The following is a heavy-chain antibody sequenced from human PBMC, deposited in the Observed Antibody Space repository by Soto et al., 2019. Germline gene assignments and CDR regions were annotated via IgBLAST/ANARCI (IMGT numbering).Heavy chain of an antibody. V-gene: IGHV3-7*03. D-gene: IGHD1-7*01. J-gene: IGHJ6*02. CDR1: EFTFSSYW. CDR3: ARELELIGYYYGMDV. CDR2: IKQDGSEK. Sequence: GGSLRLSCTASEFTFSSYWMSWVRQAPGKGLEWVANIKQDGSEKYYVDSVKGRFTISRDNAKNSLYLQMNSLRAEDTAVYYCARELELIGYYYGMDVWGQGTTVTVSS.